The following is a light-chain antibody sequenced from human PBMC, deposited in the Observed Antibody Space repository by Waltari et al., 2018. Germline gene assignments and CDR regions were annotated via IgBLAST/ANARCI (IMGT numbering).Light chain of an antibody. Sequence: SYELTQPPSVSVSPGQTARITCSGDALPKQYAYWYQQKPGQAPVLVIYKDSESPLGIPDRFSVSSSGTTVTLTISGVHEEDEADYYCQSADSSGTYEVFGGGTKLTVL. CDR1: ALPKQY. J-gene: IGLJ3*02. CDR2: KDS. V-gene: IGLV3-25*03. CDR3: QSADSSGTYEV.